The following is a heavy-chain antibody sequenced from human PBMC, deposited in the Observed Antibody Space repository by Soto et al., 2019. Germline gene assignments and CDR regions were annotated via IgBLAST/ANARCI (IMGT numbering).Heavy chain of an antibody. CDR3: ARVSGWGEYYYYGMDV. J-gene: IGHJ6*02. Sequence: SETLSLTCAVSGGSISSSNWWSWVRQPPGKGLEWIGEIYHSGSTNYNPSLKSRVTISVDKSKNQFSLKLSSVTAADTAVYYCARVSGWGEYYYYGMDVWGQGTTVTVSS. CDR2: IYHSGST. CDR1: GGSISSSNW. D-gene: IGHD6-19*01. V-gene: IGHV4-4*02.